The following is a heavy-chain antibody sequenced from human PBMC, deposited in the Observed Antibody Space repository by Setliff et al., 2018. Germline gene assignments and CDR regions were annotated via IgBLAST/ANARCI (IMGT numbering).Heavy chain of an antibody. J-gene: IGHJ4*02. Sequence: SEALSLTCTVSGDSISSSRYYWAWIRQPPGKGLEWIGNIYYSGTTYSNPSLKSRVTMSVDTSKNQFSLRLNSVTASDTAVYYCATTGTYRYFDYWGQGTLVTVSS. CDR2: IYYSGTT. D-gene: IGHD1-1*01. V-gene: IGHV4-39*01. CDR3: ATTGTYRYFDY. CDR1: GDSISSSRYY.